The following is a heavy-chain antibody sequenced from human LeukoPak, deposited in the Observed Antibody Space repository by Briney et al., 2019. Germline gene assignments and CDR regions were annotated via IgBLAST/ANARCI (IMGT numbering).Heavy chain of an antibody. CDR3: ARGGYYDSGNDFRFDP. D-gene: IGHD3-10*01. CDR2: IHYTGST. Sequence: SETLSLTCTVSGGSINSYYWSWIPQPPGKGLECIVYIHYTGSTNYNPSLKSPVTLSVVTSKSQFSLKLSSVNAADTAIYYWARGGYYDSGNDFRFDPWGQGTLVTVSS. V-gene: IGHV4-59*01. J-gene: IGHJ5*02. CDR1: GGSINSYY.